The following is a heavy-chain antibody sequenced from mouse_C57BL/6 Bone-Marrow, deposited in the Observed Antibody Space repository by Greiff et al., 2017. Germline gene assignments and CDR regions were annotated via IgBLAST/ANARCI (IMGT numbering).Heavy chain of an antibody. J-gene: IGHJ3*01. CDR1: GYAFSSSW. CDR2: IYPGDGDT. V-gene: IGHV1-82*01. CDR3: ARWKRTWFAY. Sequence: VQGVESGPELVKPGASVKISCKASGYAFSSSWMNWVKQRPGKGLEWIGRIYPGDGDTNYNGKFKGKATLTADKSSSTAYMQLSSLTSEDSAVYFCARWKRTWFAYWGQGTLVTVSA.